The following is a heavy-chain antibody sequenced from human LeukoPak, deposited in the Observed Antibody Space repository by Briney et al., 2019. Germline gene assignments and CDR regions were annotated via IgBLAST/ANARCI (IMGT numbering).Heavy chain of an antibody. V-gene: IGHV3-30*18. CDR1: GFTFSKYG. CDR2: ISDAGSEK. CDR3: AKNSGRDGYNDYFDY. D-gene: IGHD5-24*01. Sequence: TGGSLRLSCAASGFTFSKYGVHWVRQAPGKGLEWVAVISDAGSEKYYADSVKGRFTISRDNSKNTVYLQMNSLRPEDTAVYYCAKNSGRDGYNDYFDYWGQGTLVTVSS. J-gene: IGHJ4*02.